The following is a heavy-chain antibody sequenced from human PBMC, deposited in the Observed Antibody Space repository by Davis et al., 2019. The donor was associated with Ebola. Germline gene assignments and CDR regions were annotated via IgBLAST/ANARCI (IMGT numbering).Heavy chain of an antibody. CDR1: VITFSSYA. J-gene: IGHJ6*04. V-gene: IGHV3-23*01. D-gene: IGHD3-3*01. Sequence: PGGSLRLSCTDSVITFSSYAMTWVRHAPGKGLEWVSAISGSGGSTYYADSVKGRFIISRDNSKKTLYLQMNSLRAEDTAVYYCAKSGLSFGVVKYHYGMDVWGKGTTVTVSS. CDR2: ISGSGGST. CDR3: AKSGLSFGVVKYHYGMDV.